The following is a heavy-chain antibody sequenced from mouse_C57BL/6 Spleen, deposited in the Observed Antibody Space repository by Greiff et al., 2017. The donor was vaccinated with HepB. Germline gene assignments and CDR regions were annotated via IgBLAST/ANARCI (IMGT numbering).Heavy chain of an antibody. CDR3: ARSEVAV. CDR1: GYTFTSYT. CDR2: INPSSGYT. V-gene: IGHV1-4*01. Sequence: QVQLKESGAELARPGASVKMSCKASGYTFTSYTMHWVKQRPGQGLEWIGYINPSSGYTKYNQKFKDKATLTADKSSSTAYMQLGSLTSEDSAVYYCARSEVAVWGQGTLVTVSA. J-gene: IGHJ3*01.